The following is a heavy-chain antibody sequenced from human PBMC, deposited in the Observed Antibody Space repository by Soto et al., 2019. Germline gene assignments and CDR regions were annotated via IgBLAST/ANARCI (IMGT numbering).Heavy chain of an antibody. Sequence: QVQLVESGGGVVQPGRSLSLSCAASGFTFRSYGLHWVRQAPGKGLEWVAVISYDGSNNYYADSVKGRFTISRDNSKDAPYLYMNSRRAEDTAVYYCAKVGGDTMGATPYYYYGMAVWVEGTTVPVSS. J-gene: IGHJ6*04. D-gene: IGHD3-10*01. CDR3: AKVGGDTMGATPYYYYGMAV. CDR1: GFTFRSYG. V-gene: IGHV3-30*18. CDR2: ISYDGSNN.